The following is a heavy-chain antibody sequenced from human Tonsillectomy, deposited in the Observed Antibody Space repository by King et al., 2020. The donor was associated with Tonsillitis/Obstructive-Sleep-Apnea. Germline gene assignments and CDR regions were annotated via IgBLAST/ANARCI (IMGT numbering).Heavy chain of an antibody. V-gene: IGHV3-23*04. D-gene: IGHD3-22*01. Sequence: VQLVESGGGLIQPGGSLRLSCAASGFTFSNSAMSWVRQTPGKGLEWVSDISGSADKTHYADSVKGRFTISRDNSKNTLFLQLNSLRADDTAVYYCADSSGPTLNYWGQGTLVTVSS. CDR3: ADSSGPTLNY. CDR1: GFTFSNSA. J-gene: IGHJ4*02. CDR2: ISGSADKT.